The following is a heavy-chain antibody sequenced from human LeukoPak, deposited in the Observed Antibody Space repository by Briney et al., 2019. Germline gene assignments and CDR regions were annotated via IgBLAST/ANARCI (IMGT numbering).Heavy chain of an antibody. CDR2: ISWNGGSI. CDR3: AKAPGWELKRFFQH. V-gene: IGHV3-9*01. Sequence: PGRSLRLSCVASGFTFDDYAMHWVRQAPGKGLEWVSGISWNGGSIGYADSVKGRFTISRDNAKNSLYLQMNSLRAEDTALYYCAKAPGWELKRFFQHWGQGTLVTVSS. J-gene: IGHJ1*01. D-gene: IGHD1-26*01. CDR1: GFTFDDYA.